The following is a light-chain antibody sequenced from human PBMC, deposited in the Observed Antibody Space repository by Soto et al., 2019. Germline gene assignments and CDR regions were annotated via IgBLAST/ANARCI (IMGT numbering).Light chain of an antibody. CDR2: EVS. Sequence: QSALTQPASVSGSPGQSITISCTGTSSDVGSYNLVSWYQQHPGKAHKLMIYEVSKRPSGVSNRFSGSKSGNTASLTISGLQAEDEAEYYCCSYAGSSTYVFGTGTKVTVL. V-gene: IGLV2-23*02. J-gene: IGLJ1*01. CDR3: CSYAGSSTYV. CDR1: SSDVGSYNL.